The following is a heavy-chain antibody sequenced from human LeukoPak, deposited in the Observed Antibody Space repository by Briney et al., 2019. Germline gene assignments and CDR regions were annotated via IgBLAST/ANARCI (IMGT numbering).Heavy chain of an antibody. D-gene: IGHD3-22*01. CDR1: GYTFTGYY. V-gene: IGHV1-2*06. Sequence: ASVRVSCKASGYTFTGYYIHWVRQAPGQGLEWMGRINPNSGGTNYAQKFQGRVTMTRDTSISTAYMELSRLRSDDTAVYYCARYYDGSGYSSEYFQHWGQGTLLTVSS. J-gene: IGHJ1*01. CDR3: ARYYDGSGYSSEYFQH. CDR2: INPNSGGT.